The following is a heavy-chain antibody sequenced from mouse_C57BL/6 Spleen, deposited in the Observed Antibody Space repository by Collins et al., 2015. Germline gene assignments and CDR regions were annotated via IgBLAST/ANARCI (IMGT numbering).Heavy chain of an antibody. CDR1: GYTFTSYW. Sequence: QVQLQQPGAELVKPGASVKMSCKASGYTFTSYWITWVKQRPGQGLEWIGDIYPGSGSTNYNEKFKSKATLTVDTSSSTAYMQLSSLTSEDSAVYYCARTTTVVTTGYFDYWGQGTTLTVSS. CDR3: ARTTTVVTTGYFDY. D-gene: IGHD1-1*01. J-gene: IGHJ2*01. V-gene: IGHV1-55*01. CDR2: IYPGSGST.